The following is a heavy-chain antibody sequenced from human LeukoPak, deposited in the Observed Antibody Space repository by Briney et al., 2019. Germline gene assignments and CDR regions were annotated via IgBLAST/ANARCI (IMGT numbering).Heavy chain of an antibody. J-gene: IGHJ4*02. CDR1: GYTFISYY. V-gene: IGHV1-46*01. Sequence: GASVKISCKASGYTFISYYIHWVRQAPGQGLEWMGIINAITGSTSYAQQFQGRVAMTRDKSTITVYMELSSLRFEDTAVYYCARGPGGDGYNWFNYWGQGTLVTVSS. CDR2: INAITGST. D-gene: IGHD5-24*01. CDR3: ARGPGGDGYNWFNY.